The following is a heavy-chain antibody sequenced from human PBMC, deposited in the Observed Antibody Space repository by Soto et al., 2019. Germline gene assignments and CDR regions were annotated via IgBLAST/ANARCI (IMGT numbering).Heavy chain of an antibody. CDR1: GYTFTSYG. Sequence: ASVKVSCKASGYTFTSYGISWVRQAPGQGLEWMGWISAYNGNTNYAQKLQGRVTMTTDTSTSTAYMELRSLRSDDTAVYYCARVPGRRGYSYVPPCFDPWGQGTLVTVS. V-gene: IGHV1-18*04. CDR2: ISAYNGNT. J-gene: IGHJ5*02. D-gene: IGHD5-18*01. CDR3: ARVPGRRGYSYVPPCFDP.